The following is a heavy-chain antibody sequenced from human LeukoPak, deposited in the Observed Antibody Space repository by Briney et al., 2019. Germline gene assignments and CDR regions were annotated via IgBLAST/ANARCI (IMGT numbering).Heavy chain of an antibody. V-gene: IGHV3-30-3*01. CDR1: GFTFSSYA. D-gene: IGHD3-22*01. CDR3: ARDYYDSSGYPDY. J-gene: IGHJ4*02. CDR2: ISYDGSNK. Sequence: GGSLRLSCAASGFTFSSYAMHWVRQAPGKGLEWVAVISYDGSNKYYADSVKGRFTISRDNSKNTLYLQMSSLRAEDTAVYYCARDYYDSSGYPDYWGQGTLVTVSS.